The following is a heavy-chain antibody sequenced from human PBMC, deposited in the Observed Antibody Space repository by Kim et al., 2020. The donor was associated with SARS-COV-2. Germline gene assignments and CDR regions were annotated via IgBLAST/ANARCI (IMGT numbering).Heavy chain of an antibody. J-gene: IGHJ3*02. D-gene: IGHD1-1*01. CDR2: INWNGGSI. Sequence: GGSLRLSCAASGFTFGDYAMNWVRQAPGKGLEWVSGINWNGGSIAYADSVKGRFTISRDNAKNSLFLQMNSLRAEDTALYYCEKDGPGTHMWGQGTMVTVFS. CDR1: GFTFGDYA. V-gene: IGHV3-9*01. CDR3: EKDGPGTHM.